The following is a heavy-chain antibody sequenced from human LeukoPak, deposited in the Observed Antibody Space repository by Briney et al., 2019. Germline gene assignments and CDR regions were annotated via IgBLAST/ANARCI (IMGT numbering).Heavy chain of an antibody. J-gene: IGHJ4*02. Sequence: GRSLRLSCAASGFTFSSYAMHWVRQAPGKGLEWVAVISYDGSNKYYADSVKGRFTISRDNSKNTLYLQMNSLRAEDTAVYYCARDRRQQLVQYYFDYWGQGTLVTVSS. CDR3: ARDRRQQLVQYYFDY. CDR2: ISYDGSNK. D-gene: IGHD6-13*01. CDR1: GFTFSSYA. V-gene: IGHV3-30-3*01.